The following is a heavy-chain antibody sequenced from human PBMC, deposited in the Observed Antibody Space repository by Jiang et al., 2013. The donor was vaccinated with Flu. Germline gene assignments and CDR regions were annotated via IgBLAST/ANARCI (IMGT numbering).Heavy chain of an antibody. CDR2: IYYSGST. Sequence: GPGLVKPSETLSLTCTVSGGSISSSSYYWGWIRQPPGKGLEWIGSIYYSGSTYYNPSLKSRVTISVDTSKNQFSLKLSSVTAADTAVYYCARGGHSSGYYFDYWGQGTLVTVSS. J-gene: IGHJ4*02. D-gene: IGHD3-22*01. CDR1: GGSISSSSYY. V-gene: IGHV4-39*01. CDR3: ARGGHSSGYYFDY.